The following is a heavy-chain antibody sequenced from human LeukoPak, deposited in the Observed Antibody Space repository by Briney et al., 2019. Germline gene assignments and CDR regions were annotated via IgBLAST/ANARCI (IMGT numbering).Heavy chain of an antibody. CDR3: ARPSGGTPFKRFDY. D-gene: IGHD1-14*01. V-gene: IGHV4-34*01. Sequence: TSETLSVTCAVYGGSFSDYNWTWIRQPPGKGLEWIGEIGHNGTTNYNPSLKGRVTISLDTSKNQFSLKLTSVTAADTAVYYCARPSGGTPFKRFDYWGEGTLVTVSS. J-gene: IGHJ4*02. CDR2: IGHNGTT. CDR1: GGSFSDYN.